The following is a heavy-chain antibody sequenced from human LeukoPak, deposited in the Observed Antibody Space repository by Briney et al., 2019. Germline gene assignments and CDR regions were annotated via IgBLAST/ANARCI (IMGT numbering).Heavy chain of an antibody. J-gene: IGHJ3*02. CDR1: GGTFSSYA. V-gene: IGHV1-69*04. CDR2: IIPILGIA. CDR3: AGAPLDYYDSSGYDAFDI. D-gene: IGHD3-22*01. Sequence: SVKVSCKASGGTFSSYAISWVRQAPGQGLEWMGRIIPILGIANYAQKFQGRVTITADKSTSTAYMELSSLRSEDTAVYYCAGAPLDYYDSSGYDAFDIWGQGTMVTASS.